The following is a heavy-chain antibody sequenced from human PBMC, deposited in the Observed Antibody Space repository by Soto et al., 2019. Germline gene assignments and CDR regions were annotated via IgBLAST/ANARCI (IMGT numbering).Heavy chain of an antibody. D-gene: IGHD6-13*01. CDR2: INHSGST. CDR3: ARWSPAVHGIEAAGTGFDY. Sequence: SETLSLTCAVYGGSFSGYYWSWIRQPPGKGLEWIGEINHSGSTNYNPSLKSRVTISVDTSKNQFSLKLSSVTAADTAVYYCARWSPAVHGIEAAGTGFDYWGQGTLVTVSS. J-gene: IGHJ4*02. CDR1: GGSFSGYY. V-gene: IGHV4-34*01.